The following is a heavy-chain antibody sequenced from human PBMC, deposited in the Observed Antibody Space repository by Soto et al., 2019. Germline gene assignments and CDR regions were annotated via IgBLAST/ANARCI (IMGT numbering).Heavy chain of an antibody. J-gene: IGHJ6*03. CDR2: IYYSGST. CDR1: GGSISSSSYY. CDR3: ARHGEDIVVVVAAILSYMDV. V-gene: IGHV4-39*01. Sequence: SETLSLTCTVSGGSISSSSYYWGWIRQPPGKGLEWIGSIYYSGSTYYNPSLKSRVTISVDTSKNQFSLKLSSVTTADTAVYYCARHGEDIVVVVAAILSYMDVWGKGTTVTVSS. D-gene: IGHD2-15*01.